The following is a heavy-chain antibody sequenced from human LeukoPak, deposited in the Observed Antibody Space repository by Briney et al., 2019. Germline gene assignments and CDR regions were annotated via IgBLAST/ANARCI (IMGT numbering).Heavy chain of an antibody. V-gene: IGHV1-18*01. CDR1: GGTFSSYA. Sequence: GASVKVSCKASGGTFSSYAISWVRQAPGQGLEWMGWISAYNGNTNYAQKLQGRVTMTTDTSTSTAYMELRSLRSDDTAVYYCARDLYGYIRRGWFDPWGQGTLVTVSS. D-gene: IGHD5-18*01. CDR2: ISAYNGNT. CDR3: ARDLYGYIRRGWFDP. J-gene: IGHJ5*02.